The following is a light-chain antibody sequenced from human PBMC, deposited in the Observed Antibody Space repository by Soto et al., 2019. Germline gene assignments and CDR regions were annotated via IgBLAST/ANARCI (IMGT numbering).Light chain of an antibody. CDR3: SSYTSSSTLV. CDR1: SSDVGGYNY. J-gene: IGLJ1*01. V-gene: IGLV2-14*01. CDR2: DVS. Sequence: QSVLNQPASVSGSPGQSITISCTRTSSDVGGYNYVSWYQQHPGKAPKLMIYDVSNRPSGVSNRFSGSKSGNTASLTISGLQAEDEADYYCSSYTSSSTLVFGPGTKVTVL.